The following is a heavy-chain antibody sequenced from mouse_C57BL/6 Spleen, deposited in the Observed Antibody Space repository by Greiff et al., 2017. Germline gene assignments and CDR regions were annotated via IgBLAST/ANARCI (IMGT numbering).Heavy chain of an antibody. Sequence: VQLQQSGPELVKPGASVKISCKASGYSFTDYNMNWVKQSNGQSLEWIGVINPNYGTTSYNQQFKGKATLTVDQSSSTTYMQLNSLTSEDSAVYYCANYYGSSYGYFDVWGTGTTVTVSS. CDR2: INPNYGTT. V-gene: IGHV1-39*01. CDR1: GYSFTDYN. J-gene: IGHJ1*03. D-gene: IGHD1-1*01. CDR3: ANYYGSSYGYFDV.